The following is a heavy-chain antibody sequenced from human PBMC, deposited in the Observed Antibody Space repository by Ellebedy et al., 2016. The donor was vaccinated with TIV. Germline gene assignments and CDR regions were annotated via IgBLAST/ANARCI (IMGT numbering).Heavy chain of an antibody. CDR1: GYTFYTYG. J-gene: IGHJ4*02. CDR2: ITVHNGNA. Sequence: AASVKVSCKSSGYTFYTYGICWMRQSPGQGLEWMGWITVHNGNANSAQKFQGRLTMTTDTSTSTAYMELGSLRSDDTAVYYCARCFVGMDRGVIQPLPDYWGQGTLVTVSS. D-gene: IGHD3-10*01. CDR3: ARCFVGMDRGVIQPLPDY. V-gene: IGHV1-18*04.